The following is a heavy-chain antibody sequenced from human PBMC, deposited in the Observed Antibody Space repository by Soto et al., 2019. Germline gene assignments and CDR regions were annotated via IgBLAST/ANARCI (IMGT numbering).Heavy chain of an antibody. CDR1: GYTFTSYA. J-gene: IGHJ4*02. CDR2: INAGNGNT. CDR3: ARDAEADSSSRYNSFDY. D-gene: IGHD6-13*01. Sequence: ASVKVSCKASGYTFTSYAMHWVRQAPGQRLEWMGWINAGNGNTKYSQKFQGRVTITRDTSASTAYMELSSLRSEDTAVYYCARDAEADSSSRYNSFDYWGQGTMVTVSS. V-gene: IGHV1-3*01.